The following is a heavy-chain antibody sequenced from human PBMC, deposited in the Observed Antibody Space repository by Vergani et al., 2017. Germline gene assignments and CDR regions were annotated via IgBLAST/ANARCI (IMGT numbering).Heavy chain of an antibody. V-gene: IGHV3-30*01. CDR2: ISYDGSNK. CDR3: TRASYCSSTSCYGGAFDI. D-gene: IGHD2-2*01. J-gene: IGHJ3*02. Sequence: QVQLVESGGGVVQPGRSLRLSCAASGFTFSSYAMHWVRQAPGKGLEWVAVISYDGSNKYYADSVKGRFTISRDNSKNTLYLQMNSLRAEDTAVYYCTRASYCSSTSCYGGAFDIWGQGTMVTVSS. CDR1: GFTFSSYA.